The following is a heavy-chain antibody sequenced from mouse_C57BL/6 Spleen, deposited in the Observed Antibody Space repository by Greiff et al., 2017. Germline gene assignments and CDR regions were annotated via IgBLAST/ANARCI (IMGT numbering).Heavy chain of an antibody. Sequence: QVTLKVSGPGILQSSQTLSLTCSFSGFSLSTSGMGVSWIRQPSGKGLEWLAHIYWDDDKRYNPSLKSRLTISKDTSRNQVFLKNTSVDTADTATYDGARSKGGYGSTWFAYWGQGTLVTVSA. CDR2: IYWDDDK. CDR3: ARSKGGYGSTWFAY. D-gene: IGHD1-1*01. V-gene: IGHV8-12*01. CDR1: GFSLSTSGMG. J-gene: IGHJ3*01.